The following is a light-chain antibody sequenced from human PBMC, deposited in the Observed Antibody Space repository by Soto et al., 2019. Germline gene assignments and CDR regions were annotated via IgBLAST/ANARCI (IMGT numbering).Light chain of an antibody. J-gene: IGKJ2*01. V-gene: IGKV1-6*01. Sequence: AIQMTQSPSSLSASVGDRVTITCRASQAMRYDVGWYQQKPGKAPKLLIYAASTLQTGVPSRFSGSGSGTDFTLTISSLQPEDFATYYCLQDYNYPLTFGQGTRVEIK. CDR3: LQDYNYPLT. CDR2: AAS. CDR1: QAMRYD.